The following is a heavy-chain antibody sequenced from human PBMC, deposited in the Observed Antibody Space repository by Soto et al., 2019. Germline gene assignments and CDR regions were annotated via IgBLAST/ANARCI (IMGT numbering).Heavy chain of an antibody. Sequence: QVQQLESGGGVVQPGRSLRLSCAASGFTFSSYGMHWIRQAPGKGLESVAVISYDGSNKYYADSVKGRFTISRDNSKNTLYLQMNSLRAEDTAVYYCAKDRARWLLLQSRSYYFDYWGQGTLVTDSS. CDR1: GFTFSSYG. CDR3: AKDRARWLLLQSRSYYFDY. D-gene: IGHD5-12*01. CDR2: ISYDGSNK. J-gene: IGHJ4*02. V-gene: IGHV3-30*18.